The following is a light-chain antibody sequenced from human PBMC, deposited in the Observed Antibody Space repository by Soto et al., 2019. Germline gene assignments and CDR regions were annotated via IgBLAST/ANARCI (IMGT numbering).Light chain of an antibody. Sequence: EVVLTQSPGTLSLSPGERATLSCRASQSVTTSYLAWYQRKPGQAPRLLIYGASSRATGITNRFSGSGSGTDFTLTIIRLEPEACALYYCQHYGSSPRFGQGTKVEIK. CDR3: QHYGSSPR. CDR1: QSVTTSY. CDR2: GAS. V-gene: IGKV3-20*01. J-gene: IGKJ1*01.